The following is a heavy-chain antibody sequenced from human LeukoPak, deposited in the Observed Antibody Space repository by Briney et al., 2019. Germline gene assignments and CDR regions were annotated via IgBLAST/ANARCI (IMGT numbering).Heavy chain of an antibody. CDR3: ARDGSSSEKRNAFDI. CDR1: GYTFTSYY. D-gene: IGHD6-13*01. V-gene: IGHV1-46*01. CDR2: INPSGDST. Sequence: ASVKVSCKASGYTFTSYYMHWVRQAPGQGLEWMGIINPSGDSTSYAQKFQGRVTMTRDTSTSTVYMELSSLRSEDTAVYYCARDGSSSEKRNAFDIWGQGTMVTVSS. J-gene: IGHJ3*02.